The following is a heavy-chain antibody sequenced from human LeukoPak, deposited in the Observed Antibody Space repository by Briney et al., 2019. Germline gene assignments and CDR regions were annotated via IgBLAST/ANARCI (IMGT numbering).Heavy chain of an antibody. Sequence: SETLSLTCTVSAASISSHDWSWIRQPPGKGLEWIGYISYTGSTSYNPSLKSRVTISADTSKNQFSVALSAVAAADTAVYSCARDHGYYYMCVWGKGTTVTVSS. CDR2: ISYTGST. CDR1: AASISSHD. V-gene: IGHV4-59*11. CDR3: ARDHGYYYMCV. J-gene: IGHJ6*03.